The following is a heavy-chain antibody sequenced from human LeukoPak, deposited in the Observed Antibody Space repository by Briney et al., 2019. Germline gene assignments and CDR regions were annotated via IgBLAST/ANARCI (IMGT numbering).Heavy chain of an antibody. V-gene: IGHV3-7*01. CDR2: MKGDGSEI. J-gene: IGHJ4*02. D-gene: IGHD3-9*01. Sequence: GGSLRLSCAASGFTFSTYWMTWVRQAPGKGLEWVANMKGDGSEIHYVDSVKGRFTISRDNAKNSLYLQMNSLRAEDTAVYYCARVLGLNYDILTGGSDYWGQGTLVTVSS. CDR3: ARVLGLNYDILTGGSDY. CDR1: GFTFSTYW.